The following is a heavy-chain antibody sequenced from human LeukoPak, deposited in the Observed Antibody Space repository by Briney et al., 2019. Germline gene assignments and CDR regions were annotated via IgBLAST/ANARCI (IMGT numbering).Heavy chain of an antibody. D-gene: IGHD3-10*01. J-gene: IGHJ4*02. Sequence: PSETLSLTCTVSGGSISSYYWGWIRQPAGKGLEWIGRIYTSGSTNYNPSLKSRVTMSVDTSKNQFSLKLSSVTAADTAVCYCARGRITMVRGVTFFDYWGQGTLVTVSS. CDR1: GGSISSYY. V-gene: IGHV4-4*07. CDR3: ARGRITMVRGVTFFDY. CDR2: IYTSGST.